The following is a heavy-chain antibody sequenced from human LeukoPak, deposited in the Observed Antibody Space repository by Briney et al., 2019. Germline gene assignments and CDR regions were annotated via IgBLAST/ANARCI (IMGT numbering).Heavy chain of an antibody. CDR3: ARPTSRTRGSYDY. CDR1: GGSISSGDYY. Sequence: SETLSLTCTVSGGSISSGDYYWSWIRQPPGKGLEWIGSIYYSGTTYYNPSLKSRVAISVDTSKNQFSLRLSSVTAADTAVYYCARPTSRTRGSYDYWGQGTLVTVSS. V-gene: IGHV4-39*01. J-gene: IGHJ4*02. CDR2: IYYSGTT. D-gene: IGHD1-26*01.